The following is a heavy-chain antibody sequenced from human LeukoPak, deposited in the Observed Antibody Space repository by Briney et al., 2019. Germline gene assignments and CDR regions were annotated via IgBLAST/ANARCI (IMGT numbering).Heavy chain of an antibody. D-gene: IGHD3-3*01. Sequence: AGSLRLSCAASGFTFSNYGMHWVRQAPGKGLERVTLISYDGSNKYYADSVKVRFTISRDNSKNTLYLQMNSLRAEDTAVYYCAKDYRPHDFWSGLVDYWGQGTLVTVSS. J-gene: IGHJ4*02. V-gene: IGHV3-30*18. CDR3: AKDYRPHDFWSGLVDY. CDR1: GFTFSNYG. CDR2: ISYDGSNK.